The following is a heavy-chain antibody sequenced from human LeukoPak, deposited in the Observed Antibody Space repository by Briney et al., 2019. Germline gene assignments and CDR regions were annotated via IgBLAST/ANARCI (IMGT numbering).Heavy chain of an antibody. CDR2: INHGGST. J-gene: IGHJ3*02. D-gene: IGHD5-12*01. CDR1: GASFSGYY. Sequence: PSETLSLTCAVDGASFSGYYWSWIRQPPGKGLEWIGEINHGGSTYYNPSLNSRVTISRDTSKKQLSLKVTSVTAADSAVYYCAMATIGDPFDIWGQGTMVTVSS. V-gene: IGHV4-34*01. CDR3: AMATIGDPFDI.